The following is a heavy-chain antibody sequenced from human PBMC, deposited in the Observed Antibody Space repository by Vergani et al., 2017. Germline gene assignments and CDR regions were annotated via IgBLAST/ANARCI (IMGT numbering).Heavy chain of an antibody. V-gene: IGHV3-7*01. Sequence: EVQLVESGGGLVQPGGSLRLSCAASGFTFSSYWMSWVRQAPGKGLEWVANIKQDGSEKYYVDSVKGRFTISRDNAKNSLYLQMKSLRAEDTAVYYCARSVAVAGSTYFDYWGQGTLVTVSS. CDR3: ARSVAVAGSTYFDY. CDR2: IKQDGSEK. D-gene: IGHD6-19*01. J-gene: IGHJ4*02. CDR1: GFTFSSYW.